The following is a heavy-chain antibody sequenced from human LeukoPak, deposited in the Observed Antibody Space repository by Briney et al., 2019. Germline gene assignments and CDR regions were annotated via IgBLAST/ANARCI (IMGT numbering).Heavy chain of an antibody. J-gene: IGHJ4*02. CDR3: ARDGPSDLRLDY. Sequence: GRSLRLSCAASGFTFSSYGIHWVRQATGKGLEWVALIWYDGSNKYYADSVKGRFTISRDNSKNTLYLQMNSLRGEDTAVYYCARDGPSDLRLDYWGQGTPVTVSS. V-gene: IGHV3-33*01. CDR2: IWYDGSNK. CDR1: GFTFSSYG.